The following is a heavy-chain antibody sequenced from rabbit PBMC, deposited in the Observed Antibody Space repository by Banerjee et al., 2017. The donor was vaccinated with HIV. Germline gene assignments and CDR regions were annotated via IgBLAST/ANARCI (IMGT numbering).Heavy chain of an antibody. CDR3: SRSGSAGIGGWEFNL. D-gene: IGHD4-2*01. Sequence: QEQLKETGGGLVQPGASLKLSCKASGFDFSSYGISWVRQAPGKGLELIAFIEPSTSGRTYFSSCAKGRFSITKTSSTTVTLQMISLTTADTAAYYCSRSGSAGIGGWEFNLWGQGTLVTVS. CDR1: GFDFSSYG. V-gene: IGHV1S45*01. J-gene: IGHJ4*01. CDR2: IEPSTSGRT.